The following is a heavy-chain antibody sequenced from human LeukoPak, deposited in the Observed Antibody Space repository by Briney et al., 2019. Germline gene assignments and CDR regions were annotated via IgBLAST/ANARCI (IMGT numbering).Heavy chain of an antibody. D-gene: IGHD2-15*01. CDR2: IRYDGSNK. J-gene: IGHJ4*02. CDR3: AKGRGYCSGGSCYSADY. Sequence: GGSLRLSCAASGFTFSSYGMHWVRQAPGKGLEWVAFIRYDGSNKYYADSVKGRFTISRDNSKNTLYLQMNSLRAEDTAVYYCAKGRGYCSGGSCYSADYWGQGTLVTVSS. V-gene: IGHV3-30*02. CDR1: GFTFSSYG.